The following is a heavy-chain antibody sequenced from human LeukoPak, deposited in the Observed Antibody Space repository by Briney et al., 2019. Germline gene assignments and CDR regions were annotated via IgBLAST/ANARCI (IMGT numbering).Heavy chain of an antibody. J-gene: IGHJ4*02. CDR2: INPSGGST. CDR3: ARDKGGELPRLNFDY. CDR1: GYTFTSYY. Sequence: ASVKVSCKASGYTFTSYYMHWVRQAPGQGLEWMGIINPSGGSTSYAQKFQGRVTMTRDMSTSTVYMELSSLRSEDTAVYYCARDKGGELPRLNFDYWGQGTLVTISS. V-gene: IGHV1-46*01. D-gene: IGHD1-26*01.